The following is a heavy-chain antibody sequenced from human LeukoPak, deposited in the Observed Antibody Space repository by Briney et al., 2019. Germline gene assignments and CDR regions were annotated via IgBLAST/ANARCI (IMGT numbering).Heavy chain of an antibody. D-gene: IGHD3-9*01. J-gene: IGHJ4*02. V-gene: IGHV5-10-1*01. Sequence: GESLKISCKGSGYSFTSYWISWVRQMPGKGLEWMGRIDPSDSYTNYSPSFQGHVTILADKSISTAYLQWSSLKASDTAMYYCARHVTYYDILTGPNDYWGQGTLVTVSS. CDR1: GYSFTSYW. CDR2: IDPSDSYT. CDR3: ARHVTYYDILTGPNDY.